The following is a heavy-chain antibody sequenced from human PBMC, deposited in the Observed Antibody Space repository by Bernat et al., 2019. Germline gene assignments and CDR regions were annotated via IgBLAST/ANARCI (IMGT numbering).Heavy chain of an antibody. CDR3: ARHHNYDVWSGYFPTYAFDI. CDR1: GGSISSSSYY. Sequence: QLQLQESGPGLVKPSETLSLTCTVSGGSISSSSYYWGWIRQPPGKGLEWIGSIYYSGSTYYNPSLKSRVTISVDTSKNQFSLKLSSVTAADTAVYYCARHHNYDVWSGYFPTYAFDIWGQGTMVTVSS. V-gene: IGHV4-39*01. CDR2: IYYSGST. J-gene: IGHJ3*02. D-gene: IGHD3-3*01.